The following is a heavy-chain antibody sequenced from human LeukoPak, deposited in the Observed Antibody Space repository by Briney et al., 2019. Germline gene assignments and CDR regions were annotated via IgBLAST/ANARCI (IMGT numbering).Heavy chain of an antibody. D-gene: IGHD1-7*01. V-gene: IGHV3-30-3*02. CDR1: GFTFSSYA. CDR2: ISYDGSNK. CDR3: AKLLGTVTTYDY. J-gene: IGHJ4*02. Sequence: PGGSLRLSCAASGFTFSSYAMSWVRQAPGKGLEWVAVISYDGSNKYYADSVKGRFTISRDNAKNSLYLQMNSLRAEDTALYYCAKLLGTVTTYDYWGQGTLVTVSS.